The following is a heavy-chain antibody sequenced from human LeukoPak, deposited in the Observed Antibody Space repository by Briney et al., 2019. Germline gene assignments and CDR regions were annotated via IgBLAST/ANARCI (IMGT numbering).Heavy chain of an antibody. V-gene: IGHV3-49*04. CDR2: IRSKAYGGTT. CDR1: GFTFGDYA. Sequence: GGSLRLSCTASGFTFGDYAMSWVRQAPGKGLEWVGFIRSKAYGGTTEYAASVKGRFTISRDDSKSIAYLQMNSLKTEDTAVYYCTRAQLPYYLRSPRYYYYYMDVWGKGTTVTISS. D-gene: IGHD3-10*01. J-gene: IGHJ6*03. CDR3: TRAQLPYYLRSPRYYYYYMDV.